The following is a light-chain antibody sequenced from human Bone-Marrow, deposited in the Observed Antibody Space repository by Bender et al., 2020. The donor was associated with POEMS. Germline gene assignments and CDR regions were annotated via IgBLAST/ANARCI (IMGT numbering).Light chain of an antibody. Sequence: QSALTQPASVSGSPGQSITISCSGASSDFESYNLVSWYQQHPGKAPKLLIYEAAKRPSGVSNPFSGSKSGNTASLTISGLRPEDESDYYCCLYAVRRTVFGAGRKLPLL. CDR1: SSDFESYNL. CDR3: CLYAVRRTV. V-gene: IGLV2-23*01. CDR2: EAA. J-gene: IGLJ3*02.